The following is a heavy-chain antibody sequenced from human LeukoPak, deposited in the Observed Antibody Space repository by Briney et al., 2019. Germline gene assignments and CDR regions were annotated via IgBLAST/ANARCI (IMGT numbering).Heavy chain of an antibody. V-gene: IGHV3-48*03. Sequence: GGSLRLSCAASGFTFSTYEINWVRQAPGKGLEWVSYISGGGSNIYYADSVKGRFTVSRDDAKNSLYLQMNSLRAEDTAVCYRARTPTYGFWSGYTLDVWGQGTTVTVSS. CDR3: ARTPTYGFWSGYTLDV. CDR1: GFTFSTYE. CDR2: ISGGGSNI. J-gene: IGHJ6*02. D-gene: IGHD3-3*01.